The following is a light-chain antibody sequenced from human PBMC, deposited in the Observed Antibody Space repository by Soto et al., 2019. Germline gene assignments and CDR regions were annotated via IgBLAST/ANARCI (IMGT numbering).Light chain of an antibody. V-gene: IGKV3-15*01. Sequence: EIVMTQSPATLSVSPGESATLSCRASQSVGTNLAWYQQKPGQAPGLLISGASTRATGIPARFSGSGSGTEFTLTIGSLQSEDFAIYYCQQYDNWPQLTFGGGTKLEIK. CDR2: GAS. CDR1: QSVGTN. CDR3: QQYDNWPQLT. J-gene: IGKJ4*01.